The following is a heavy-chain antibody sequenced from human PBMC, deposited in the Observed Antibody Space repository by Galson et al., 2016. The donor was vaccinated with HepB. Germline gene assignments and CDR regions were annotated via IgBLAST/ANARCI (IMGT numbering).Heavy chain of an antibody. V-gene: IGHV1-18*01. CDR1: GYIFSTSG. D-gene: IGHD3-3*01. CDR2: XXGRXXDT. J-gene: IGHJ4*02. CDR3: ARDRYFGAGPRFDY. Sequence: SCKASGYIFSTSGISXXXQAXXQGXXXLGXXXGRXXDTXXXQKXXSRVXMTADTSTATAYMDLRSLQSDDTAVYYCARDRYFGAGPRFDYWGQGTLLSASS.